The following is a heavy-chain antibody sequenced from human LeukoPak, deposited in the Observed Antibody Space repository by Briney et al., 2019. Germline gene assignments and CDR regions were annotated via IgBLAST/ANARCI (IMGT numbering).Heavy chain of an antibody. D-gene: IGHD5-18*01. V-gene: IGHV4-30-4*01. CDR1: GGSISSGDYY. CDR3: ARDRGYSYGYTNLGY. J-gene: IGHJ4*02. CDR2: IYYSGST. Sequence: PSQTLSLTCTVSGGSISSGDYYWSWIRQPPGKGLEWIGYIYYSGSTYHNPSLKSRVTISVDTSKNQFSLKLSSVTAADTAVYYCARDRGYSYGYTNLGYWGQGTLVTVSS.